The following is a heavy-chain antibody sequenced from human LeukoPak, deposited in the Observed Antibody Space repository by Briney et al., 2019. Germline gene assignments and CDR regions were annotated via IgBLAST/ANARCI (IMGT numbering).Heavy chain of an antibody. J-gene: IGHJ6*03. CDR3: ARGPRTVTSPHYYYMDV. V-gene: IGHV3-66*01. D-gene: IGHD4-17*01. Sequence: GGSLRLSCAASGFTVSSNYMSWVRQAPGKGLEWVSVIYVGGSSYYADSVKGRFTISRDNSKNTVYLQMNSLRAEDTAVYYCARGPRTVTSPHYYYMDVWGKGTTVTVSS. CDR1: GFTVSSNY. CDR2: IYVGGSS.